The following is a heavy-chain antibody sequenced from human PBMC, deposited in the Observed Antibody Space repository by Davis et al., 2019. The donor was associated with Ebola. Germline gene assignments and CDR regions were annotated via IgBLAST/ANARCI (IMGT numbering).Heavy chain of an antibody. CDR2: ISAYNGNT. Sequence: ASVKVSCKASGYTFSSYGISWVRQAPGQGLEWMGWISAYNGNTNYAQKLQGRVTMTTDTSTSTAYMELRSLRSDDTAVYYCARDFFAAYSSSWYGNYYYYYGMDVWGKGTTVTVSS. D-gene: IGHD6-13*01. V-gene: IGHV1-18*01. CDR3: ARDFFAAYSSSWYGNYYYYYGMDV. CDR1: GYTFSSYG. J-gene: IGHJ6*04.